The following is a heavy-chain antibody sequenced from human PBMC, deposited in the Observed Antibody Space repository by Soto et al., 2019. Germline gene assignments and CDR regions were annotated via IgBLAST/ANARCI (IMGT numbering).Heavy chain of an antibody. CDR3: ARDSGTRLPAAIYYYYGMDA. D-gene: IGHD2-2*01. V-gene: IGHV4-34*01. J-gene: IGHJ6*04. CDR1: GGSFSGYY. CDR2: INHSGST. Sequence: SETLSLTCAVYGGSFSGYYWSWIRQPQGKGLEWNGEINHSGSTNYNPSLKSRVTISVDTSKNQFSLRLSSVTAADTAVYYCARDSGTRLPAAIYYYYGMDAWGKGTTVTV.